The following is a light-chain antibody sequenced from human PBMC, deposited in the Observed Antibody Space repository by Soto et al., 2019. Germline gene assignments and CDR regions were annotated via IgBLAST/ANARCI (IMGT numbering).Light chain of an antibody. CDR3: QHLSSYPLT. J-gene: IGKJ4*01. CDR1: QSISSW. Sequence: DIQMTQSPSTLSASVGDRVTITCRASQSISSWLAWYQQKPGKAPKLLIYKASSLESGVPSRFSGSGSGTEFTLTISSLQPDDLGTYYCQHLSSYPLTFGGGTKVDNK. CDR2: KAS. V-gene: IGKV1-5*03.